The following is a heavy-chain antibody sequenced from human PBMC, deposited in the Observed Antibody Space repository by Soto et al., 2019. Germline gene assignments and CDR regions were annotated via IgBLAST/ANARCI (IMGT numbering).Heavy chain of an antibody. CDR3: TSFDRNGYYPQNHY. V-gene: IGHV1-69*13. CDR2: IIPILGTA. D-gene: IGHD3-22*01. Sequence: SVKVSCKVSGGSFSSVSINWVRQAPGQRFEWMGGIIPILGTANFTQKFQDRVTFTADESTATAYMTLSSLTSEDTAFYYFTSFDRNGYYPQNHYWGPGTQVTVSS. CDR1: GGSFSSVS. J-gene: IGHJ4*02.